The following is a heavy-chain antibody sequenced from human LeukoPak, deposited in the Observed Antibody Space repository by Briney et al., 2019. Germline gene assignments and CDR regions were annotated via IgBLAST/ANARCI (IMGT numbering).Heavy chain of an antibody. CDR3: ARAFRARAFDY. CDR2: IYHSGST. Sequence: SETLSLTCAVSGGSISSGGYSWSWIRQPPGKGLEWIGYIYHSGSTYYNPSLKSRVTISVDRSENQFSLKLSSVTAADTAVYYCARAFRARAFDYWGQGTLVTVSS. V-gene: IGHV4-30-2*01. J-gene: IGHJ4*02. D-gene: IGHD3-16*01. CDR1: GGSISSGGYS.